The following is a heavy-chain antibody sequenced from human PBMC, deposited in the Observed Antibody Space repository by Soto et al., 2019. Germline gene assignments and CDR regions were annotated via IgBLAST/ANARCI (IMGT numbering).Heavy chain of an antibody. CDR3: ARGHGIYVRFDF. CDR1: GGSVYDFY. J-gene: IGHJ4*02. D-gene: IGHD3-9*01. V-gene: IGHV4-59*02. CDR2: IYNTGTT. Sequence: QVHLQESGPGRVRPSETLSLTCSVSGGSVYDFYWNWLRQSPGKGLEWIGNIYNTGTTNYNPSLSSRATISIDSSKNQFSLQLKSVTAADSAMYFCARGHGIYVRFDFWGQGALVSVSS.